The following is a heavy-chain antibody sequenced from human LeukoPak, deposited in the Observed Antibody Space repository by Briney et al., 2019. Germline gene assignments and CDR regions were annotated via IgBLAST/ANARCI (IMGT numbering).Heavy chain of an antibody. CDR1: AGSVSSSSYS. D-gene: IGHD1-14*01. CDR3: ARARGILTNWFDP. Sequence: PSETLSLTCTVSAGSVSSSSYSWGWIRQPPGKGLEWIGSIYYSGSTYYNPSLKSRVTISVDTSKNQFSLKLSSVTAADTAVYYCARARGILTNWFDPWGQGTLVTVSS. CDR2: IYYSGST. V-gene: IGHV4-39*07. J-gene: IGHJ5*02.